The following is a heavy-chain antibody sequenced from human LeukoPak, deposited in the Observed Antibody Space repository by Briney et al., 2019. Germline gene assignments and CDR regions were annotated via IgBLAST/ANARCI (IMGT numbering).Heavy chain of an antibody. CDR3: AREAGPRTRYFDY. J-gene: IGHJ4*02. CDR2: IYTSGST. V-gene: IGHV4-61*02. CDR1: GGSISSGSYY. Sequence: SETLSLTCTVSGGSISSGSYYWSWIRQPAGKGLEWIGRIYTSGSTNYNPSLKSRVTISVDTSKNQFSLKLSSVTAADTAVYYCAREAGPRTRYFDYWGQGTLVTVSS. D-gene: IGHD2-15*01.